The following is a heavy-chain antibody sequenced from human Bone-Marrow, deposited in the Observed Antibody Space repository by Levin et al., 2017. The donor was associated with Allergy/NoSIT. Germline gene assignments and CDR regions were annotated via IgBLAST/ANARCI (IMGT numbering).Heavy chain of an antibody. CDR3: AKGPTCDSSTCYSGDFDF. D-gene: IGHD2-2*01. CDR2: INWNGNNV. J-gene: IGHJ4*02. Sequence: SLKISCAASGFTFDDYGMHWVRQVQGKGLEWVSGINWNGNNVDYADSVKGRFIISRDNAKNSLYLQMISLRTEDTALYYFAKGPTCDSSTCYSGDFDFWGQGTLVTVSS. CDR1: GFTFDDYG. V-gene: IGHV3-9*01.